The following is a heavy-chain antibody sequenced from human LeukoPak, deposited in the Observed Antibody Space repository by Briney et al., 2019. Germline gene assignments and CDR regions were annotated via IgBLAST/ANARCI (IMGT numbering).Heavy chain of an antibody. V-gene: IGHV3-23*01. CDR1: GFTSSNYA. CDR3: AKRSSSSWLQIDY. D-gene: IGHD6-13*01. Sequence: GGSLRLSCAASGFTSSNYAMSWVRQAPGKGLEWVSTISGSGDSTHYANSVKGRFTISRDNSRTTLYLQMNSLRAEDTALYYCAKRSSSSWLQIDYWGQGTLVTVSS. CDR2: ISGSGDST. J-gene: IGHJ4*02.